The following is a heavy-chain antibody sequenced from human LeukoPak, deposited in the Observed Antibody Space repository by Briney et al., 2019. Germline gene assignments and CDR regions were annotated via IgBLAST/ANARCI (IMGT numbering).Heavy chain of an antibody. CDR2: INHSGST. Sequence: PGGSLRLSCAASGFTFSSYAMSWVRQAPGKGLEWIGEINHSGSTNYNPSLKSRVTISVDTSKNQFSLKLSSVTAADTAVYYCARALIVGATSYYFDYWGQGTLVTVSS. CDR1: GFTFSSYA. V-gene: IGHV4-34*01. CDR3: ARALIVGATSYYFDY. D-gene: IGHD1-26*01. J-gene: IGHJ4*02.